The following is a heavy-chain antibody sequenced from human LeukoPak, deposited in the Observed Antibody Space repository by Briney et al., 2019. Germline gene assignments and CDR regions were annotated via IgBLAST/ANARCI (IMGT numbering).Heavy chain of an antibody. J-gene: IGHJ4*02. V-gene: IGHV4-59*11. CDR3: ALGGRDGYNYDY. CDR2: IYYSGST. CDR1: GVSISSHY. D-gene: IGHD5-24*01. Sequence: SETLSLTCTVSGVSISSHYWSWIRQPPGKGLEWIGYIYYSGSTNYNPSLKSRVTISVDTSKNQFSLKLSSVTAADTAVYYCALGGRDGYNYDYWGQGTLVTVSS.